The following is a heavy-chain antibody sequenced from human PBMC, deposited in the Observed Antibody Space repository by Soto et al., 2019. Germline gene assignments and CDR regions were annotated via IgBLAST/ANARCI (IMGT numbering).Heavy chain of an antibody. V-gene: IGHV5-51*01. CDR3: ARPGAPTDTVVYDF. CDR1: GYSFANYW. D-gene: IGHD5-18*01. CDR2: IYPGDSET. J-gene: IGHJ4*02. Sequence: GESLKISCKTSGYSFANYWIGWVCQKPGKGLEWMGVIYPGDSETTYSPSFEGQVIISVDRSRGTAFLEWSSLKASDTAMYYCARPGAPTDTVVYDFWGQGTQVTVSS.